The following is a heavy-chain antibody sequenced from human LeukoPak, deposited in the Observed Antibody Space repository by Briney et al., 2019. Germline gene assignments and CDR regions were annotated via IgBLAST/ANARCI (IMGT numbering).Heavy chain of an antibody. Sequence: GRSLRLSCAASGFTFSSYDMHCVSQATGKGLEWVSAIRTAGDTYYPCSEKGRFTISRENAKNSLYLQMNSLRAGDTAVYYCARDRAGSIEYWGHGTLVTVSS. CDR1: GFTFSSYD. V-gene: IGHV3-13*01. J-gene: IGHJ4*01. CDR3: ARDRAGSIEY. CDR2: IRTAGDT. D-gene: IGHD6-13*01.